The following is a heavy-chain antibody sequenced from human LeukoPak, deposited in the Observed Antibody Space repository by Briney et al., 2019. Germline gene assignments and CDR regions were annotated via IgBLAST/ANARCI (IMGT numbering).Heavy chain of an antibody. CDR1: GYTFTSYG. CDR3: ATQLTYCSGGSCYLRAFDI. J-gene: IGHJ3*02. Sequence: ASVKVSCKASGYTFTSYGISWVRQAPGQGLEWMGWISVYNGNTHYAQRLQDRVTMTTDKSTSTAYMELSSLRSEDTAVYYCATQLTYCSGGSCYLRAFDIWGQGTMVTVSS. V-gene: IGHV1-18*01. CDR2: ISVYNGNT. D-gene: IGHD2-15*01.